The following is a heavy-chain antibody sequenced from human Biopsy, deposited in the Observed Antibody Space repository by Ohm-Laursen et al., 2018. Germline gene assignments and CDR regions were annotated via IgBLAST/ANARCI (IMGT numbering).Heavy chain of an antibody. V-gene: IGHV4-59*07. J-gene: IGHJ4*02. CDR1: DGSISNYF. CDR2: FRFEDRT. Sequence: SDTLSLTWAVSDGSISNYFWTWIRQPPGKGLEWIGYFRFEDRTSYNSSLKSRVTISADTSKNQFSLRLSSVTAADTAVYYCALGGGSYVNFDYWGQGTPVTVSS. D-gene: IGHD1-26*01. CDR3: ALGGGSYVNFDY.